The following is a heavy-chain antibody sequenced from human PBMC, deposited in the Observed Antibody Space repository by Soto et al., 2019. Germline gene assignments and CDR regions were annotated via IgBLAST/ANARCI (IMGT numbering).Heavy chain of an antibody. J-gene: IGHJ4*02. D-gene: IGHD3-10*01. CDR3: AKAVHTMIQGVRFRVDQ. CDR1: GYTFTAYY. Sequence: QVQLVQSGAEMKKPGASVKVSCESSGYTFTAYYIHWVRQAPGHGLEWMGWINPNGGGTKYAQQFQARVTLTRDTSINTAYIELTRLTSDDTAVYYCAKAVHTMIQGVRFRVDQWGQGTLVTVSS. V-gene: IGHV1-2*02. CDR2: INPNGGGT.